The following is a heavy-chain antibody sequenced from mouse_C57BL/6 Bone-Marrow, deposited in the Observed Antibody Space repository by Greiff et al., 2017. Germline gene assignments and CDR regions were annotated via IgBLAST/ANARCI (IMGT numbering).Heavy chain of an antibody. D-gene: IGHD2-5*01. CDR1: GFTFSSYA. J-gene: IGHJ2*01. CDR3: ARYYSNLDY. V-gene: IGHV5-4*01. CDR2: ISDGGSYT. Sequence: VQLKESGGGLVKPGGSLKLSCAASGFTFSSYAMSWVRQTPEKRLEWVATISDGGSYTYYPDNVKGRFTISRDNAKNNLYLQMSHLKSEDTAMYYCARYYSNLDYWGQGTTLTVSS.